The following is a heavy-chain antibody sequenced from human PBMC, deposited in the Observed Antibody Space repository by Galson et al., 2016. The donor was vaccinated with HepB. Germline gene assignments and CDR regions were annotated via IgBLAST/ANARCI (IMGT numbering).Heavy chain of an antibody. CDR1: GFTFGNYV. CDR2: ISNSGDSI. V-gene: IGHV3-11*01. Sequence: SLRLSCAASGFTFGNYVMSWVRQAPGKGLEWVPYISNSGDSIYYADSVKGRFTIARDNAKDSLYLQMNSLRAEDTAVYYCAKPIPSPGTWNFASWGQGTLVSVSS. CDR3: AKPIPSPGTWNFAS. D-gene: IGHD2-2*01. J-gene: IGHJ4*02.